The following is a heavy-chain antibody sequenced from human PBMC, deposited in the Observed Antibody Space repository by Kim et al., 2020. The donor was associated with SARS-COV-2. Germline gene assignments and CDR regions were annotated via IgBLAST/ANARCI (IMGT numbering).Heavy chain of an antibody. CDR3: ARPGHASTALLSYSSSPPCWFDP. CDR1: GFTFSSYW. D-gene: IGHD6-6*01. V-gene: IGHV3-7*01. Sequence: GGSLRLSCAASGFTFSSYWMSWVRQAPGKGLEWVANIKQDGSEKYYVDSVKGRFTISRDNAKNSLYLQMNSLRAEDTAVYYCARPGHASTALLSYSSSPPCWFDPWGQGTLVTVSS. CDR2: IKQDGSEK. J-gene: IGHJ5*02.